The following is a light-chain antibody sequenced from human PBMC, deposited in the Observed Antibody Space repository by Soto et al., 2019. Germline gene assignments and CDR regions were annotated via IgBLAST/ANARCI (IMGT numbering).Light chain of an antibody. CDR1: SSDVGGYNY. CDR2: DVS. V-gene: IGLV2-11*01. CDR3: CSYAGSYTYV. Sequence: LTQPRSLSGSPGQSVTISCTGTSSDVGGYNYVSWYQQHPGKAPKLMIYDVSKRPSGVPDRFYGSKSGNTASLTISGLQAEDEADYYCCSYAGSYTYVFGTGTKVTVL. J-gene: IGLJ1*01.